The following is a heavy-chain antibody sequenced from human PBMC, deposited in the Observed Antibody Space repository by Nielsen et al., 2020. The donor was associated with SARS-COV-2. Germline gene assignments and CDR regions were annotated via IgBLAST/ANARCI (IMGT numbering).Heavy chain of an antibody. Sequence: GGSLRLSCAASGFTFSDYYMSWIRQAPGKGLEWVSYISSSGSTIYYADSVKGRFTISRDNAKNSLYLQMNSLRAEDTAVYYCARDSGLLWFGELYLDPWGQGTLVTVSS. D-gene: IGHD3-10*01. CDR2: ISSSGSTI. J-gene: IGHJ5*02. V-gene: IGHV3-11*01. CDR3: ARDSGLLWFGELYLDP. CDR1: GFTFSDYY.